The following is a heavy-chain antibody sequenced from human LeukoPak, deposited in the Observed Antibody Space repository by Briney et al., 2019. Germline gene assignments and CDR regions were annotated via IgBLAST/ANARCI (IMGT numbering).Heavy chain of an antibody. CDR1: GYTFTSYY. J-gene: IGHJ5*02. V-gene: IGHV1-46*01. Sequence: ASVKVSCKASGYTFTSYYMHWVRQAPGQGLEWMGIISPSGGSTSYAQKFQGRVTMTRDTSTSTVYMELSSLRSEDTAVYYCARVPINCSGGSCNWFDPWGQGTLVTVSS. D-gene: IGHD2-15*01. CDR3: ARVPINCSGGSCNWFDP. CDR2: ISPSGGST.